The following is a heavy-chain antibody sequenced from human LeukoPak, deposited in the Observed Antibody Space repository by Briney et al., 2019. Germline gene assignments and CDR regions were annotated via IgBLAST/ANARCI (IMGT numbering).Heavy chain of an antibody. V-gene: IGHV4-59*08. CDR2: IYYSGST. CDR1: GGSISSYY. CDR3: ARRGMATKDWYFDL. D-gene: IGHD5-24*01. J-gene: IGHJ2*01. Sequence: PPETLSLTCTVSGGSISSYYWSWIRQPPGKGLEWIGYIYYSGSTNYNPSLKSRVTISVDTSKNQFSLKLSSVTAADTAVYYRARRGMATKDWYFDLWGRGTLVTVSS.